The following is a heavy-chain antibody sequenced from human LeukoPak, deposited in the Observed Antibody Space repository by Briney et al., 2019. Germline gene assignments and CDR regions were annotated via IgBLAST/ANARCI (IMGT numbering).Heavy chain of an antibody. Sequence: GGSLRLSCAASGFTFSSYEMNWVRQAPGKGLEWVAVISYDGSNKYYADSVKGRFTISRDNSKNTLYLQMNSLRAEDTAVYYCASRVERYFDYAFDIWGQGTMVTVSS. V-gene: IGHV3-30*04. CDR1: GFTFSSYE. J-gene: IGHJ3*02. CDR3: ASRVERYFDYAFDI. CDR2: ISYDGSNK. D-gene: IGHD3-9*01.